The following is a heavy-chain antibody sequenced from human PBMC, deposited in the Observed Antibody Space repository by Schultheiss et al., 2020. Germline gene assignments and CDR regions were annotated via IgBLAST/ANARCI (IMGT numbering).Heavy chain of an antibody. CDR2: INPLSGDT. V-gene: IGHV1-2*06. D-gene: IGHD5-24*01. CDR3: AREDFEVAFGY. CDR1: GYTFTGYH. J-gene: IGHJ4*02. Sequence: ASVKVSCKASGYTFTGYHVHWVRQAPGQGLEWMGRINPLSGDTKYAQTFQDRVTLTGDTSISTAYMELSSLRSEDTAVYYCAREDFEVAFGYWGQGTLVTVSS.